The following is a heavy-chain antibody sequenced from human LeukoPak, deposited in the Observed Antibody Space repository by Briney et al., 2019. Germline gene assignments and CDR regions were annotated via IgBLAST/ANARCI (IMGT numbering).Heavy chain of an antibody. D-gene: IGHD3-10*01. J-gene: IGHJ5*02. CDR3: ARGPQFSGPGWFDP. CDR1: GFTFSGYV. CDR2: ITFSSSHI. Sequence: PGGSLRLSCAASGFTFSGYVMTWVHQAPGKGLERVTSITFSSSHIYYADSVKGRFTISRDNTKDSLYLQMNSLRAEDTAIYYCARGPQFSGPGWFDPWGQGTLVTVSS. V-gene: IGHV3-21*01.